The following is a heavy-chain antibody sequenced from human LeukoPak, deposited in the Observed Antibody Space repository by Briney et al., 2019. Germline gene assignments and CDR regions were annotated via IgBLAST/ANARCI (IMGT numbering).Heavy chain of an antibody. V-gene: IGHV1-2*02. Sequence: ASVKVSCKASGYTFTTYAMHWVRQAPGQGLEWMGWITPSGGTNYPQKFQGRVAITRDTSITTAYVDLSRLTSDDTAVYYCARERYGDGFAHFDYWGQGALVTVSS. D-gene: IGHD5-24*01. CDR1: GYTFTTYA. CDR2: ITPSGGT. J-gene: IGHJ4*02. CDR3: ARERYGDGFAHFDY.